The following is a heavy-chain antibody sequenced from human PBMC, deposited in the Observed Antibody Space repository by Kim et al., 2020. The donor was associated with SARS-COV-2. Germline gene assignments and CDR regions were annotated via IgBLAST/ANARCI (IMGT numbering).Heavy chain of an antibody. CDR1: GYSFTSYW. V-gene: IGHV5-10-1*01. CDR2: IDPSDSYT. Sequence: GESLKISCKGSGYSFTSYWISWVRQMPGKGLEWMGRIDPSDSYTNYSPSFQGHVTISADKSISTAYLQWSSLKASDTAMYYCAKTDIVGATLDAFDIWGQGTMVTVSS. J-gene: IGHJ3*02. CDR3: AKTDIVGATLDAFDI. D-gene: IGHD1-26*01.